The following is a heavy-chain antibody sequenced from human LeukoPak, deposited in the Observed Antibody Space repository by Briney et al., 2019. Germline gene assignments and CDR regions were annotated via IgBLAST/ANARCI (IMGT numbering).Heavy chain of an antibody. CDR2: TSFSGNTI. V-gene: IGHV3-11*01. CDR1: GFPLKDYL. Sequence: GALRPSRSTSGFPLKDYLQGWIRQAPGEGLEWVSYTSFSGNTISYADSVKGRFTFSRDNAKNSLFLQMNSLRAEDTAVYYCARGALTYYYDYWGQGTLVAVSS. D-gene: IGHD4/OR15-4a*01. J-gene: IGHJ4*02. CDR3: ARGALTYYYDY.